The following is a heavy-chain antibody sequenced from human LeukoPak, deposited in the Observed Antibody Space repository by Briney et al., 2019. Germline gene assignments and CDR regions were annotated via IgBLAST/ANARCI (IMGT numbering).Heavy chain of an antibody. CDR3: ARDSHDYVWGSYHDS. CDR1: GFTLSSYS. CDR2: ISSSSSYI. J-gene: IGHJ4*02. Sequence: GGSLRLSCAASGFTLSSYSMNWVRQAPGKGLEWVSSISSSSSYIYYADSVKGRFIVSRDNAKNSLYLQMNSLRAEDTAVYYCARDSHDYVWGSYHDSWGQGTLVTVSS. D-gene: IGHD3-16*02. V-gene: IGHV3-21*01.